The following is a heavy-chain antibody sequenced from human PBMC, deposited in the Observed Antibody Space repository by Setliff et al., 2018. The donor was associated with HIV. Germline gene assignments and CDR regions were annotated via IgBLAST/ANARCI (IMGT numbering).Heavy chain of an antibody. CDR2: ISHSGTT. CDR3: VRHHDSDFSGDPDWFDP. V-gene: IGHV4-39*01. Sequence: SETLSLTCTVSGASIRGSDYFWDWVRQPPGRGLEWIGSISHSGTTFYNASLKSRVTISEDTSKNQFYLRLTSVTAADTSVYYCVRHHDSDFSGDPDWFDPWGQGILVTVSS. J-gene: IGHJ5*02. D-gene: IGHD2-15*01. CDR1: GASIRGSDYF.